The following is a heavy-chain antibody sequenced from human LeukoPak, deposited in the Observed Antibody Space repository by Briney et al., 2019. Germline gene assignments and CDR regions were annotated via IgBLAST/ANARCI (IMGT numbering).Heavy chain of an antibody. CDR3: AKATPYSSSWPLEYFQH. V-gene: IGHV3-23*01. CDR2: ISGSGGST. J-gene: IGHJ1*01. CDR1: GFTFSDYY. D-gene: IGHD6-13*01. Sequence: GGSLRLSCAASGFTFSDYYMSWVRQAPGKGLEWVSAISGSGGSTYYADSVKGRFTISRDNSKNTLYLQMNSLRAEDTAVYYCAKATPYSSSWPLEYFQHWGQGTLVTVSS.